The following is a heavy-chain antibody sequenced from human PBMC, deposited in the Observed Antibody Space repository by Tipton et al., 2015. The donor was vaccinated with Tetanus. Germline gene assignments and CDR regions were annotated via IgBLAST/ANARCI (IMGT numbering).Heavy chain of an antibody. V-gene: IGHV4-59*12. J-gene: IGHJ4*01. CDR2: ISYTGTT. CDR1: GGSISSYY. Sequence: TLSLTCNVSGGSISSYYWSWIRQPPGKGLEWIGYISYTGTTHYNPSLKSRVTISLDRSKNQFSLKLTSVTAADTAVYYCATVGLVTASVKYWGQGTLVTVSS. D-gene: IGHD2-21*02. CDR3: ATVGLVTASVKY.